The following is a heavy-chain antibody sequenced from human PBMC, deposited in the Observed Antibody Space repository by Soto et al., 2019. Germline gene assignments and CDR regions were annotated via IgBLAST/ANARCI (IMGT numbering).Heavy chain of an antibody. CDR2: INHSGST. J-gene: IGHJ6*03. CDR3: ARTEGCSGGSCYSGVYRRYYYYYYMDV. CDR1: GGSFSGYY. D-gene: IGHD2-15*01. Sequence: SETLSLTCAVYGGSFSGYYWSWIRQPPGKGLEWIGEINHSGSTNYNPSLKSRVTISVDTSKNQFSLKLSSVTAADTAVYYCARTEGCSGGSCYSGVYRRYYYYYYMDVWGKGTTVTVSS. V-gene: IGHV4-34*01.